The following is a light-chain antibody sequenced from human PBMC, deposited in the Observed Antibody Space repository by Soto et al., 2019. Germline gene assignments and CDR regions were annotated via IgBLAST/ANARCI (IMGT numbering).Light chain of an antibody. J-gene: IGLJ3*02. CDR1: TGAVTSGHF. V-gene: IGLV7-46*01. Sequence: QAVVTQEPSLTVSPGGTVTLPCGSSTGAVTSGHFAYWFQQKPGQAPRILIYATANKHSWTPARFSGSLLGGKAALTLSGAQPEDEADYYCMLTYSGPWVCGGGTKLTVL. CDR2: ATA. CDR3: MLTYSGPWV.